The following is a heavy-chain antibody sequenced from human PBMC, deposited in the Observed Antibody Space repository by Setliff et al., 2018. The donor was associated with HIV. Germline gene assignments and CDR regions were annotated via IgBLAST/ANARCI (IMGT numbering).Heavy chain of an antibody. J-gene: IGHJ4*02. CDR2: SHTYNGNV. V-gene: IGHV1-18*01. CDR3: AREFSWSAFYFDS. CDR1: GYTFTTSA. D-gene: IGHD2-8*02. Sequence: ASVKVSCKASGYTFTTSAISWVRQAPGQELQWMGWSHTYNGNVNYARKFRGRVTMTTDASTNTAFMELSNLRSDDTAIYYCAREFSWSAFYFDSWGQGTQFTVSS.